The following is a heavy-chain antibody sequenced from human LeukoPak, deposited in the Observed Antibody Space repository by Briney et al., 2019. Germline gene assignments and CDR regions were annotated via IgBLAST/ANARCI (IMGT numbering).Heavy chain of an antibody. V-gene: IGHV3-33*01. CDR1: GFTFSSYG. J-gene: IGHJ4*02. Sequence: GRSLRLSCAASGFTFSSYGMHWVRQAPGKGLEWVAVILYDGSNKYYADSVKGRFTISRDNSKNTLYLQMNSLRAEDTAVYYCAREYGRAPGGSDYFDYWGQGTLVTVSS. D-gene: IGHD1-26*01. CDR2: ILYDGSNK. CDR3: AREYGRAPGGSDYFDY.